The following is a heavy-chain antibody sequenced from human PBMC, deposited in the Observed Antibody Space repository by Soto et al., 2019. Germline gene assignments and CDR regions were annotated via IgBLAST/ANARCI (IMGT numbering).Heavy chain of an antibody. J-gene: IGHJ5*02. CDR3: ARLVGNSWLDH. D-gene: IGHD6-6*01. Sequence: QVQLQQSGPGLVKPSQTLSLTCAISGDSVSSNSAVWNWIRQSPSRGLEWLGRTYYSSIWQTEYALSVKSRMTITPDASKNQFSRQLNSVTPEDTAMYYCARLVGNSWLDHWGQGTLVTVSS. CDR1: GDSVSSNSAV. V-gene: IGHV6-1*01. CDR2: TYYSSIWQT.